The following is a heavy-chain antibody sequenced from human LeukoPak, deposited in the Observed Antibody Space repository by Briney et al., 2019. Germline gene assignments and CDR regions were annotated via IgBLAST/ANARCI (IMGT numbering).Heavy chain of an antibody. CDR1: GYSISSGYY. V-gene: IGHV4-38-2*02. Sequence: SETLSLTCTVAGYSISSGYYWGWIRQPPGKGLEWIGSIYYSGSTYYNPSLKSRVTISVDTSKNQFSLKLSSVTAADTAVYYCARAVPVAGKGSNFDYWGQGTLVTVSS. D-gene: IGHD6-19*01. J-gene: IGHJ4*02. CDR3: ARAVPVAGKGSNFDY. CDR2: IYYSGST.